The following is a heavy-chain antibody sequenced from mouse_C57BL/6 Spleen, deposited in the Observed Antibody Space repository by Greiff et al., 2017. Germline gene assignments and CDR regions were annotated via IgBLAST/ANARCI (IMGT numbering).Heavy chain of an antibody. CDR1: GFTFSDYG. V-gene: IGHV5-17*01. J-gene: IGHJ1*03. CDR2: ISSGSSTI. D-gene: IGHD1-1*02. CDR3: ARPRWEGWYFDV. Sequence: EVMLVESGGGLVKPGGSLKLSCAASGFTFSDYGMHWVRQAPEKGLEWVAYISSGSSTIYYADTVKGRFTISRDNAKNTLFLQMTSLRSEDTAMYYCARPRWEGWYFDVWGTGTTVTVSS.